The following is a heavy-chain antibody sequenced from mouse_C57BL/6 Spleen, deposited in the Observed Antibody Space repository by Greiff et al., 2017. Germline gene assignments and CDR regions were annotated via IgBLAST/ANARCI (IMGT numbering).Heavy chain of an antibody. CDR1: GYSITSGYY. V-gene: IGHV3-6*01. CDR3: ARDGGSSLAWFAY. J-gene: IGHJ3*01. CDR2: ISYDGSN. D-gene: IGHD1-1*01. Sequence: DVQLQESGPGLVKPSQSLSLTCSVTGYSITSGYYWNWIRQFPGNKLEWMGYISYDGSNNYNPSLKNRISITRDTSKNQFFLKLNSVTTEDTATYYCARDGGSSLAWFAYWGQGTLVTVSA.